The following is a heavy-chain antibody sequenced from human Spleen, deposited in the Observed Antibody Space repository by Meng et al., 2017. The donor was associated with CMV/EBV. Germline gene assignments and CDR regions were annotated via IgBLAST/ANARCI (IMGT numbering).Heavy chain of an antibody. Sequence: SGFSLSTSGVGVGWIRQPPGKALEWIGHIYHSGSSFYNPSLESRLTISLDTSKNQISLKLISVTAADTAVYYCAREGGWLQTPYFDYWGQGILVTVSS. CDR1: GFSLSTSGVG. V-gene: IGHV4-31*02. CDR3: AREGGWLQTPYFDY. CDR2: IYHSGSS. J-gene: IGHJ4*02. D-gene: IGHD5-24*01.